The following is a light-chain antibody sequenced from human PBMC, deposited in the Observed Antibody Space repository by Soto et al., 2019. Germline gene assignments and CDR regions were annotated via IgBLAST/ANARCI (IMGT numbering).Light chain of an antibody. CDR1: SGYVGTYSL. Sequence: QSALAQPASVSGSPGQSITISCTGASGYVGTYSLVSWYQQHPGKAPKVVIYEGHKRPSGVPDRFSGSTSVNTASLTISGLQTDDEADYYCWSYAGNTIFVFGGGTKVTVL. CDR3: WSYAGNTIFV. J-gene: IGLJ2*01. CDR2: EGH. V-gene: IGLV2-23*03.